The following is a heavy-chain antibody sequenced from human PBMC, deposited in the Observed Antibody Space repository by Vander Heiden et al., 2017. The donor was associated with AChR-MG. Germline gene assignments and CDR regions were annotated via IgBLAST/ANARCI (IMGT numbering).Heavy chain of an antibody. D-gene: IGHD6-13*01. CDR1: GFTFSNYA. CDR2: ITYGGDAT. Sequence: EVQLLESGGGLVQPGRSLRLSCAASGFTFSNYAMNWVRQAPGQGLEWVSVITYGGDATFYADSVKGRFTMSRDNSKNILYLEMQSLRPEDTAIYYCTKEATMAAAISGYTDWGQGTMVTVSS. J-gene: IGHJ3*01. V-gene: IGHV3-23*01. CDR3: TKEATMAAAISGYTD.